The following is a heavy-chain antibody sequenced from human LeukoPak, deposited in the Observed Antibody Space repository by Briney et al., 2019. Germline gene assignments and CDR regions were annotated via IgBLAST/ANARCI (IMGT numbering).Heavy chain of an antibody. CDR1: GGSINDYY. Sequence: LETLSLTCTVSGGSINDYYWSWIRQPPGKGLEWIGYIYYSGSTNYKPSLKSRATISVDTSKNQFSLKLSSVTAADTAVYYCARSEMTTISGYYMDVWGKGTTVTVSS. J-gene: IGHJ6*03. CDR2: IYYSGST. CDR3: ARSEMTTISGYYMDV. D-gene: IGHD5-24*01. V-gene: IGHV4-59*01.